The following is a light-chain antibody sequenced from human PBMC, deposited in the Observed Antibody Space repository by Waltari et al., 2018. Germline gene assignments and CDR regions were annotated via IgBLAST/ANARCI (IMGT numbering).Light chain of an antibody. Sequence: EIVLTQSPTSLSVSPGDGTTLSCRASQSVSNNLAWYQQKPGQAPRLLVYDASTRATGFPARFSGSGSGTEFTLTISSLQSEDFAVYYCQQYSDWPYTFGQGTKVGIK. CDR2: DAS. J-gene: IGKJ2*01. CDR3: QQYSDWPYT. V-gene: IGKV3-15*01. CDR1: QSVSNN.